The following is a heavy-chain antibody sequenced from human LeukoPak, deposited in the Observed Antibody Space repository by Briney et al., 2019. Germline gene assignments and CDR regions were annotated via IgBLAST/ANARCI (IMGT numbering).Heavy chain of an antibody. CDR2: VRSKVNSYAT. J-gene: IGHJ4*02. Sequence: PGGSLKLSCAAPGFTFSGSPMHWVRQTSGEGLEWGCRVRSKVNSYATAYAASVKGRFTISRDDSKNTAYLQMNSLKTEDTAVYYCTREGSGWYTDYWGQGTLVTVSS. D-gene: IGHD6-19*01. CDR1: GFTFSGSP. CDR3: TREGSGWYTDY. V-gene: IGHV3-73*01.